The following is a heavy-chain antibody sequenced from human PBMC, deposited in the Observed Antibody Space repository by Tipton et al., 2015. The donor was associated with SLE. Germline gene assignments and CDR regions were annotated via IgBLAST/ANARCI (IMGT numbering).Heavy chain of an antibody. V-gene: IGHV4-59*12. D-gene: IGHD2-15*01. J-gene: IGHJ4*02. CDR2: ISFSGLT. CDR1: GGSISGYY. CDR3: ATPGYCSGGSCYPALGY. Sequence: TLSLTCTVSGGSISGYYWSWVRQPPGKGLEWIGYISFSGLTNYNPSVRSRVSTSMDTSKNQFSLKLSSVTAADTAVYYCATPGYCSGGSCYPALGYWGQGTLVTVSS.